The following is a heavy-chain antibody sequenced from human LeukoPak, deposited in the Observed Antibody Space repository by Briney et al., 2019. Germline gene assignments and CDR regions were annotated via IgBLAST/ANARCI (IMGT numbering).Heavy chain of an antibody. J-gene: IGHJ4*02. Sequence: PGGSLRLSCAASGFTFSSYAMSWVRQAPGKGLEWVSAISGSGGSTYYADSVKGRFTISRDNSKNTLYLQMNSLRAEDTAVYYCAKKKGARSEPISNTYRAFDYWGQGTLVTVSS. CDR2: ISGSGGST. CDR3: AKKKGARSEPISNTYRAFDY. CDR1: GFTFSSYA. D-gene: IGHD1-26*01. V-gene: IGHV3-23*01.